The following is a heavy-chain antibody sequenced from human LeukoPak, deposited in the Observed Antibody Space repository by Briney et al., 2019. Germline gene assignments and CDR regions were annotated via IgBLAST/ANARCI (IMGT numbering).Heavy chain of an antibody. D-gene: IGHD1-1*01. CDR2: IGDGGTE. Sequence: GGSLSLSCAASGFTITTYAVNWGRQAPGEGLECVCGIGDGGTEYYAVSVKGRFIISSDSSQNLVHLQMNSLTDEDTAVYDCERAQRALDYWGQGTLVTVSS. V-gene: IGHV3-23*01. CDR3: ERAQRALDY. CDR1: GFTITTYA. J-gene: IGHJ4*02.